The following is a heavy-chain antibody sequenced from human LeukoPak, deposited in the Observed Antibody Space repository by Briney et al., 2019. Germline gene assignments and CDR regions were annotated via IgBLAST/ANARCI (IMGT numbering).Heavy chain of an antibody. J-gene: IGHJ4*02. D-gene: IGHD5-18*01. CDR3: AKSGPLRYSYERDSYYFDY. CDR1: GYTFTGYY. Sequence: VASVKVSCKASGYTFTGYYMHWVRQAPGQGLEWMGWINPNSGGTNYAQKFQGRVTMTRDTSISTAYMELSRLRSDDTAVYYCAKSGPLRYSYERDSYYFDYWGQGTLVTVSS. CDR2: INPNSGGT. V-gene: IGHV1-2*02.